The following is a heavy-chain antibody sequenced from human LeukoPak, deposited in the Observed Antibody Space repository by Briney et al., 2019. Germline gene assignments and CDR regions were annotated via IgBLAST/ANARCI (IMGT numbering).Heavy chain of an antibody. CDR1: GGSISSGGYY. CDR3: ARGYQLLLYY. Sequence: PSETLSLTCTVSGGSISSGGYYWSWIRQHPGKGLEWIGYIYYGRSTYYNPSLKSRLTISLDTSKNQFSLKLSSVTAADTAVYYCARGYQLLLYYWGQGTLVTVSS. J-gene: IGHJ4*02. CDR2: IYYGRST. V-gene: IGHV4-31*03. D-gene: IGHD2-2*01.